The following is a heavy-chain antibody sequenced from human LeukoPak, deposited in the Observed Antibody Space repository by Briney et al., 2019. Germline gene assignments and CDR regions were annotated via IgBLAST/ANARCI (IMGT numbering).Heavy chain of an antibody. V-gene: IGHV4-39*01. J-gene: IGHJ4*02. CDR2: IYYSGST. D-gene: IGHD4-23*01. CDR3: ARRLLYGGNSEFYFDY. Sequence: SETLSLTCTVSGGSISSYYWGWIRQPPGKGLEWIGSIYYSGSTYYNPSLKSRVTISVDTSKNQFSLKLSSVTAADTAVYYCARRLLYGGNSEFYFDYWGQGTLVTVSS. CDR1: GGSISSYY.